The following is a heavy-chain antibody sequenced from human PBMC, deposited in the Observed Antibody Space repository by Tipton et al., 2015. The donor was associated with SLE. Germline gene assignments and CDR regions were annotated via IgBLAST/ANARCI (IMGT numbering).Heavy chain of an antibody. D-gene: IGHD1-7*01. V-gene: IGHV3-15*01. CDR2: IKSKIDGGTI. CDR1: GFTFSSYS. Sequence: SLRLSCAASGFTFSSYSMNWVRQAPGKGLEWIGRIKSKIDGGTIDYAAPVKGRFTISRDDSTNSLYLQMNSLRAEDTAVYYCARVSWNSLDYWGQGTLVTVSS. CDR3: ARVSWNSLDY. J-gene: IGHJ4*02.